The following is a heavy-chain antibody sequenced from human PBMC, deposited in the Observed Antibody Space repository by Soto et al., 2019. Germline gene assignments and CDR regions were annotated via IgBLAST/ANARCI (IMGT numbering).Heavy chain of an antibody. J-gene: IGHJ6*02. D-gene: IGHD6-6*01. CDR2: INPNSGGT. CDR1: GYTFTGYY. CDR3: ASATLLSIAARPYYYYGMDV. Sequence: ASVKVSCRASGYTFTGYYMHWVRQAPGQGVEGMGWINPNSGGTNYAQKFQGWVTMTRDTSISTSYMELSRLRSDDPAVYYCASATLLSIAARPYYYYGMDVWGQGTTVTVSS. V-gene: IGHV1-2*04.